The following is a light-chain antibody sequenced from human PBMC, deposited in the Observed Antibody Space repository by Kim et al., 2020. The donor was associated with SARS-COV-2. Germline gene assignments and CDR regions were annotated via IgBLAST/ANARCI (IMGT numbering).Light chain of an antibody. CDR2: GAS. V-gene: IGKV3-15*01. J-gene: IGKJ1*01. CDR1: QSVSSN. CDR3: QQYNNWPPWT. Sequence: SPGERATPSRRARQSVSSNLAWYQQKPGQAPRLVIYGASTRATGIPARFSGSGSGTEFTLTISSLQSEDFAVYYCQQYNNWPPWTFGQGTKVDIK.